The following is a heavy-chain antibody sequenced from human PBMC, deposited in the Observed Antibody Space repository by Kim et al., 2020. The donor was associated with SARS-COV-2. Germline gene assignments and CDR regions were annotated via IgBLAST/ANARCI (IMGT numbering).Heavy chain of an antibody. D-gene: IGHD3-9*01. Sequence: GGSLRLSCAASGFTFSNAWMSWVRQAPGKGLEWVGRIKSKTDGGTTDYAAPVKGRFTISRDDSKNTLYLQMNSLKTEDTAVYYCTTTLFRYFDWSNDDAFDIWGQGTMVTVSS. CDR1: GFTFSNAW. CDR2: IKSKTDGGTT. J-gene: IGHJ3*02. CDR3: TTTLFRYFDWSNDDAFDI. V-gene: IGHV3-15*01.